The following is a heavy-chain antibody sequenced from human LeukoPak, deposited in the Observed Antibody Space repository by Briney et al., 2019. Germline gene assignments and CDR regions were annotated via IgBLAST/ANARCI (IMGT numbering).Heavy chain of an antibody. D-gene: IGHD2-21*02. Sequence: GGSLRLSCEASGFTFGIYTMNWVRQAPGKGLEWVSYIDSTSSTIYYADSVKGRFTISRDNAKNSLFLQMNSLRAEDTAVYYCARLVVTATDDYFDHWGQGTLVPVSS. CDR2: IDSTSSTI. CDR1: GFTFGIYT. J-gene: IGHJ4*02. CDR3: ARLVVTATDDYFDH. V-gene: IGHV3-48*04.